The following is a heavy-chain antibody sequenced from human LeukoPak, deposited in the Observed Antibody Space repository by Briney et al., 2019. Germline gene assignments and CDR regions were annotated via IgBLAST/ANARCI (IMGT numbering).Heavy chain of an antibody. J-gene: IGHJ4*02. CDR1: GGSFSGYY. D-gene: IGHD5-12*01. CDR3: ARSGDIVATSPDY. CDR2: INHSGST. Sequence: SETLSLTCAVYGGSFSGYYWSWIRQPPGKGLEWIGEINHSGSTNYNPSLKSRVTMSVDTSKNQFSLKLSSVTAADTAVYYCARSGDIVATSPDYWGQGTLVTVSS. V-gene: IGHV4-34*01.